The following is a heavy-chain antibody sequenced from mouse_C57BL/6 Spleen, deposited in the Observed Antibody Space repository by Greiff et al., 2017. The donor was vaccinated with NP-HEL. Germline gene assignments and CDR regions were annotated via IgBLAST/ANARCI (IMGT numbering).Heavy chain of an antibody. D-gene: IGHD1-2*01. CDR1: GYTFTSYW. CDR3: ARTPITTDYFDY. Sequence: VQLQQPGAELVRPGSSVKLSCKASGYTFTSYWMDWVKQRPGQGLEWIGNIYPSDSETHYNQKFKDKATLTVDKSSSTAYMQLSSLTSEDSAVYYCARTPITTDYFDYWGQGTTLTVSS. J-gene: IGHJ2*01. V-gene: IGHV1-61*01. CDR2: IYPSDSET.